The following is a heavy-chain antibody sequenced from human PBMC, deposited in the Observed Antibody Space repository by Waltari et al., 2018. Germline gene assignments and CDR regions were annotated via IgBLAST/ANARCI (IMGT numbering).Heavy chain of an antibody. D-gene: IGHD3-3*01. CDR1: GFTFSSYA. Sequence: EVQLLESGGGLVQPGGSLRLSCAASGFTFSSYAMSWVRQAPGKGLEWVSAISGSGGSTYYADSVKGRFTISRDNSKNTLYLQMNSLRAEDTAVYYCAKDQWIFGVVSPDAFDIWGQGTMVTVSS. V-gene: IGHV3-23*01. J-gene: IGHJ3*02. CDR2: ISGSGGST. CDR3: AKDQWIFGVVSPDAFDI.